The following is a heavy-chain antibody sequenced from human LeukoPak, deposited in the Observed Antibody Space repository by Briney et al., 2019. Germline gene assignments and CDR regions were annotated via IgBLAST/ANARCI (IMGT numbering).Heavy chain of an antibody. CDR2: IRYDGSNK. J-gene: IGHJ4*02. Sequence: GGSLRLSCAASGFTFSNYGMHWVRQAPGKGLEWVAFIRYDGSNKYYADSVKGRFTISRDNSKNTLYLQMNSLRAEDTAVYYCAKDRYDFWSGYPEYYFDYWGQGTLVTVSS. V-gene: IGHV3-30*02. D-gene: IGHD3-3*01. CDR3: AKDRYDFWSGYPEYYFDY. CDR1: GFTFSNYG.